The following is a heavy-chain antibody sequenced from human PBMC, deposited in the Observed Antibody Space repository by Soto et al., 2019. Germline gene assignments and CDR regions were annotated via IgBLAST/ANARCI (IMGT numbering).Heavy chain of an antibody. Sequence: QITLKESGPTLVKPTQTLTLTCTFSGFSLTTRGVGVGWIRQPPGKALEWLALIYWDDDEGYSPSLKSRLTIPKDTSKHQVVLTMTNTDPGDTATYYCAHRPRGYSDHCDCWGQGTRVTVPS. CDR1: GFSLTTRGVG. D-gene: IGHD5-18*01. V-gene: IGHV2-5*02. CDR2: IYWDDDE. J-gene: IGHJ4*02. CDR3: AHRPRGYSDHCDC.